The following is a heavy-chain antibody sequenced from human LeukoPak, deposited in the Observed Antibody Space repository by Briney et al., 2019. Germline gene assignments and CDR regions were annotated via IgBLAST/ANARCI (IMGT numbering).Heavy chain of an antibody. CDR3: ARSTVSDY. CDR2: INHSGST. V-gene: IGHV4-34*01. J-gene: IGHJ4*02. Sequence: PSETLSLTCVVYGGSFSGYYWSWIRQPPGKGLEWIGEINHSGSTNYNPSLKSRVTISVDTSKNQFSLKLSSVTAADTAVYYCARSTVSDYWGQGTLVTVSS. CDR1: GGSFSGYY. D-gene: IGHD4-17*01.